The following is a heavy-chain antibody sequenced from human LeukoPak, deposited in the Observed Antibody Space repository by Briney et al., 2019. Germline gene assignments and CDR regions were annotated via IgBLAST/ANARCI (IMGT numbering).Heavy chain of an antibody. D-gene: IGHD3-9*01. CDR3: TTETYYDILTGYTDY. V-gene: IGHV3-23*01. CDR1: GFTFSSYA. Sequence: GGSXXLSXAASGFTFSSYAMSWVRQAPGKGXEWXSAISGSGGSTYYADSVKGRFTISRDNSKNTLYLQMNSLRAEDTAVYYCTTETYYDILTGYTDYWGQGTLVTVSS. J-gene: IGHJ4*02. CDR2: ISGSGGST.